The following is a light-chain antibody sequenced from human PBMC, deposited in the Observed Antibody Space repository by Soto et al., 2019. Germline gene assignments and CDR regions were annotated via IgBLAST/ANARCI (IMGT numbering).Light chain of an antibody. J-gene: IGKJ1*01. V-gene: IGKV3-15*01. CDR3: QQYNNWPSWT. Sequence: EKVMTLSPATLSMSPGERATLSCRASQSVSSYLAWYQQKPGQPPRLLIYGASTRATGIPARFSGSGSGTEFTLTISSLQSEDFAVYYCQQYNNWPSWTFGQGTKVEIK. CDR1: QSVSSY. CDR2: GAS.